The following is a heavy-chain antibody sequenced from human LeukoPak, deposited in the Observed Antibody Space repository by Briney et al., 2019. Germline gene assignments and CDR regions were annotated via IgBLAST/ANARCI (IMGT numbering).Heavy chain of an antibody. CDR1: GFTFSSYG. CDR3: ARADHYYDSSGYVKN. V-gene: IGHV3-33*01. Sequence: PGGSLRLSCAASGFTFSSYGMHWVRQAPGKGLEWVAVIWYDGSNKYYADSVKGRFTISRDNSKNTLYLQMNSLRAEDTAVYYCARADHYYDSSGYVKNWGQGTLVTVSS. J-gene: IGHJ4*02. D-gene: IGHD3-22*01. CDR2: IWYDGSNK.